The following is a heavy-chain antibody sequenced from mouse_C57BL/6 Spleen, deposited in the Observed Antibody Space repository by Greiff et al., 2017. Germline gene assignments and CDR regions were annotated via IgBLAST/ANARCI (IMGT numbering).Heavy chain of an antibody. V-gene: IGHV1-52*01. J-gene: IGHJ1*03. CDR1: GYTFTSYW. D-gene: IGHD1-1*01. CDR2: IDPSDSET. Sequence: QVQLQQPGAELVRPGSSVKLSCKASGYTFTSYWMHWVKQRPIQGLEWIGNIDPSDSETHYNQKFKDKATLTVDQSSSTAYMQLSSLTSEDSAVYYCARSGYYGSGAYFDVWGTGTTVTVSS. CDR3: ARSGYYGSGAYFDV.